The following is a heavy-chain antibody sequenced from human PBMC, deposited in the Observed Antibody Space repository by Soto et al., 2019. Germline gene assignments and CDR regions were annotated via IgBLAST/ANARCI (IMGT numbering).Heavy chain of an antibody. V-gene: IGHV3-53*01. Sequence: PVGSLRLSCAASGFTVSSNYMSWVRQAPGKGLEWVSVIYSGGSTYYADSVKGRFTISRDNSKNTLYLQMNSLRAEDTAVYYCARAGYYYDSSGYWAPVDYWGQGTLVTVSS. CDR2: IYSGGST. D-gene: IGHD3-22*01. J-gene: IGHJ4*02. CDR3: ARAGYYYDSSGYWAPVDY. CDR1: GFTVSSNY.